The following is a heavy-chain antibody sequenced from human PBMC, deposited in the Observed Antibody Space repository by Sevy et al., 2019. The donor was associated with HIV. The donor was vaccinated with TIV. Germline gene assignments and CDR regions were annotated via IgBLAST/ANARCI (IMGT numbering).Heavy chain of an antibody. CDR1: GFTFSSYS. Sequence: GGSLRLSCVGSGFTFSSYSMNWVRQAPGKGLEWLSYMNSITSTIYYVDSVKGRFTISRDNDKNSVSLQMHSLRAEDTAVYYCARNGGYADYGMDVWGQGTTVTVSS. D-gene: IGHD2-2*01. CDR2: MNSITSTI. J-gene: IGHJ6*02. CDR3: ARNGGYADYGMDV. V-gene: IGHV3-48*01.